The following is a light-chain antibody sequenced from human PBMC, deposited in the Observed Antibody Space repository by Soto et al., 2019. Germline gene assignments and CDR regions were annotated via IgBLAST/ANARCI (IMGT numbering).Light chain of an antibody. CDR3: QQYNSYSPWT. CDR1: ASISSW. J-gene: IGKJ1*01. V-gene: IGKV1-5*01. Sequence: IQMTQSPSSLSASVGDRVTITCRASASISSWLAWYQQKPGKAPKLLIYDASSLESGVPSRFSGSGSGTEFTLTISSLQPDDFATYYCQQYNSYSPWTFGQGTKVDI. CDR2: DAS.